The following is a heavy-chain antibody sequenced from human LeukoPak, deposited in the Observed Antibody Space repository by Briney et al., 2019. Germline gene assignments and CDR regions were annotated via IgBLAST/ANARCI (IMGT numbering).Heavy chain of an antibody. D-gene: IGHD5-24*01. Sequence: GESLKISCKGSGYSFTSYWISWVRQMPGKGLEWMGIIYPGDSDTRYSPSFQGQVTISADKSISTAYQQWSSLKASDTAMYYCARLIGAVEMATISAFDIWGQGTMVTVSS. CDR1: GYSFTSYW. V-gene: IGHV5-51*01. J-gene: IGHJ3*02. CDR3: ARLIGAVEMATISAFDI. CDR2: IYPGDSDT.